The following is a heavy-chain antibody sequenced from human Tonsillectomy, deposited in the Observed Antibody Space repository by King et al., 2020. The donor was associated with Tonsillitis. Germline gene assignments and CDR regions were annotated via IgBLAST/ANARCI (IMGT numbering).Heavy chain of an antibody. CDR3: ARILYYYDSGGYSITSGQDAFDI. J-gene: IGHJ3*02. D-gene: IGHD3-22*01. CDR1: GGSISSSSYY. CDR2: IYYSGST. Sequence: QLQESGPGLVKPSETLSLTCTVSGGSISSSSYYWGWIRQPPGKGLEWIGSIYYSGSTYYNPSLKSRVTMSVDTSTNQFSLKLSSVTAADTAVYYCARILYYYDSGGYSITSGQDAFDIWGQGTMVTVSS. V-gene: IGHV4-39*07.